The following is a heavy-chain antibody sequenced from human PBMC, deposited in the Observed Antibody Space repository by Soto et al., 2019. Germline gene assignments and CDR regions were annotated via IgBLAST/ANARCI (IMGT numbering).Heavy chain of an antibody. D-gene: IGHD6-13*01. CDR3: AVLPGIAAATSPQH. Sequence: PGGSLRLSCAASGFTFSSYWMSWVRQAPGKGLEWVANIKQDGSEKYYVDSVKGRFTISRDNAKNSLYLQMDSLRAEDTAVYYCAVLPGIAAATSPQHWGQGTLVTVSS. CDR1: GFTFSSYW. J-gene: IGHJ1*01. CDR2: IKQDGSEK. V-gene: IGHV3-7*01.